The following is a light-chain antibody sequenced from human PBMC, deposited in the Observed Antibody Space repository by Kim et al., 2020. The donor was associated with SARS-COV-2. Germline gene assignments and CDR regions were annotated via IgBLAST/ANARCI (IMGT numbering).Light chain of an antibody. CDR3: QQYNSYSWT. CDR2: TAS. Sequence: AYVGDRVTITWRASQSISSWLAWFQQKPGKAPKLLIYTASSLERGVPSRFSGSGSGTEFSLTISSLQPDDVATYYCQQYNSYSWTFGQGTKVDIK. J-gene: IGKJ1*01. V-gene: IGKV1-5*03. CDR1: QSISSW.